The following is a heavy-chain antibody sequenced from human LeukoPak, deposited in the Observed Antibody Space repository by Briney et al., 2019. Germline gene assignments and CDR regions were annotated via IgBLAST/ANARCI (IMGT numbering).Heavy chain of an antibody. CDR1: GGTFSSYA. J-gene: IGHJ3*02. D-gene: IGHD3-22*01. Sequence: GASVKISCKASGGTFSSYAISWVRQAPGQGLEWMGGIIPIFGTANYAQKFQGRVTITADESTSTAYMELSSLRSEDTAVYYCARERVDSSGYPQAFDIWGQGTMVTVSS. CDR2: IIPIFGTA. CDR3: ARERVDSSGYPQAFDI. V-gene: IGHV1-69*13.